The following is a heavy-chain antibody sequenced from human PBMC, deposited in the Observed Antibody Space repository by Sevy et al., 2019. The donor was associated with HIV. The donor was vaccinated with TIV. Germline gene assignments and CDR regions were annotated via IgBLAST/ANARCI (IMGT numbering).Heavy chain of an antibody. J-gene: IGHJ4*02. V-gene: IGHV3-23*01. CDR1: GFTFSKYS. D-gene: IGHD2-8*02. CDR2: LSFGCGEI. Sequence: GGSLRLSCAASGFTFSKYSMSWVRQPPGKGLEWVSTLSFGCGEINYADSVKGRFTISRDNSKSSVYLQMNNLRPEDTAGYYCAGEWCNKPHDYWGQGTLVTVSS. CDR3: AGEWCNKPHDY.